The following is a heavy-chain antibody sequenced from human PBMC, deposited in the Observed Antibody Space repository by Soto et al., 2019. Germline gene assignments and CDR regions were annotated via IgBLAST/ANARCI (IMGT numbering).Heavy chain of an antibody. Sequence: QVQLVQSGAEVKKPGASVKVSCKASGYTFTSYGISWVRQAPGQGLEWMGWISAYNGNTNYAQKLQGRVTMTTDTATSTAYMELRSLRSDDTAVYYCAREEEYYYGSGSYYIIDYWGQGTLVTVSS. CDR2: ISAYNGNT. J-gene: IGHJ4*02. CDR1: GYTFTSYG. V-gene: IGHV1-18*01. D-gene: IGHD3-10*01. CDR3: AREEEYYYGSGSYYIIDY.